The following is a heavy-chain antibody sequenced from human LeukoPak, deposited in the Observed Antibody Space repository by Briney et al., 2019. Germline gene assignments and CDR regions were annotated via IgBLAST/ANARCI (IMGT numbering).Heavy chain of an antibody. Sequence: GGSLRLSCAASGFTFSSYAMLWVRQAPGKGLEYVSAISSNGGSTYYANSVKGRFTISRDNSKNTLYLQMGSLRAEDMAVYYCARVNYDILTGYRWCYFDYWGQGTLVTVSS. V-gene: IGHV3-64*01. D-gene: IGHD3-9*01. CDR1: GFTFSSYA. CDR3: ARVNYDILTGYRWCYFDY. J-gene: IGHJ4*03. CDR2: ISSNGGST.